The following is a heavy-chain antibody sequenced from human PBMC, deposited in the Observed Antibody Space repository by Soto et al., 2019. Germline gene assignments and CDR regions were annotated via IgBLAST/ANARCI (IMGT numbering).Heavy chain of an antibody. J-gene: IGHJ4*02. D-gene: IGHD5-12*01. CDR3: AKDLDVNIVATVFDY. Sequence: GGSLRLSCAASGFTFSSYAMTWVRQAPGEGLEWVSAITENGGGTYYADSVKGRFTISRDNSKNTLYLQMNSLRAEDTAVYYCAKDLDVNIVATVFDYWGQGTLVTVSS. CDR2: ITENGGGT. V-gene: IGHV3-23*01. CDR1: GFTFSSYA.